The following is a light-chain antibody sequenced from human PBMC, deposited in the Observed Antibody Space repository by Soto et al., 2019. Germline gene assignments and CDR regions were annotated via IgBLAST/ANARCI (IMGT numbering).Light chain of an antibody. J-gene: IGLJ3*02. V-gene: IGLV1-40*01. CDR1: TSNIGAGFG. CDR3: QSYDSSLNNSGL. Sequence: QAVVTQPPSVSGAPGQRVTISYTGTTSNIGAGFGVHWYQQLPGAGPKVVIYADVNRPSGVPDRFSGSKSGTSASLTITGLQAEHEAVYYCQSYDSSLNNSGLFGGGTQLTVL. CDR2: ADV.